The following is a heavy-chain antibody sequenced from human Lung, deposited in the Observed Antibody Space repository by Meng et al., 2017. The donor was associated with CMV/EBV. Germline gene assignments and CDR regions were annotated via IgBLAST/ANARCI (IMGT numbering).Heavy chain of an antibody. V-gene: IGHV4-4*02. CDR2: IPHRGSS. D-gene: IGHD3-10*01. J-gene: IGHJ1*01. Sequence: GQLRGSGPDVGKPSETLSLTGAFSGDSITNHNWWAWVRQPPGKGLEWIGEIPHRGSSAYNPSLKSRVSMSIDKSKNQFSLKLTSVTAADTAVYHCLRRSGGSVWGQGTLVTVSS. CDR3: LRRSGGSV. CDR1: GDSITNHNW.